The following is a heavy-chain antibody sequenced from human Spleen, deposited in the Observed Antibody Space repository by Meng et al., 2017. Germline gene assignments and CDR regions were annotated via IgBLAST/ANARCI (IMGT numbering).Heavy chain of an antibody. CDR3: ARAPGDYDSSGYYTGNWFDP. CDR1: GGSISSSSYY. V-gene: IGHV4-39*07. J-gene: IGHJ5*02. Sequence: SETLSLTCTVSGGSISSSSYYYWGWIRQPPGKGLEWLGSIYYTGSTYYPPLKSRVTISVDTSKNQFSLKLTSVTAADTAVYYCARAPGDYDSSGYYTGNWFDPWGPGTLVTVSS. D-gene: IGHD3-22*01. CDR2: IYYTGST.